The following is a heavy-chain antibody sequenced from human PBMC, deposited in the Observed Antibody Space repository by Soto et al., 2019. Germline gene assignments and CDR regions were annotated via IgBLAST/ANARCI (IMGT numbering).Heavy chain of an antibody. CDR1: GFTFSSYS. D-gene: IGHD6-19*01. Sequence: GGSLRLSCAASGFTFSSYSMNWVRQAPGKGLEWVSSITSSSSYMYYADSVKGRFTISRDNAKKSLYLQMNSLRAEDTAVYYCARDLGSGWYGDYWGQGTLVTVSS. CDR3: ARDLGSGWYGDY. J-gene: IGHJ4*02. CDR2: ITSSSSYM. V-gene: IGHV3-21*01.